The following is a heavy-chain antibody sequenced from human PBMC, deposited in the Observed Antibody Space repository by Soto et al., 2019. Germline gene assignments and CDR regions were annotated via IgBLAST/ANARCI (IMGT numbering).Heavy chain of an antibody. CDR1: GGSITPYY. J-gene: IGHJ5*02. CDR3: ARGGRLEFAITYEP. Sequence: SDTLSLTCTVSGGSITPYYWSWIRQPPGKGLEWIGYSYSAGRPNYNPSLKSRVTMSLDTSKNQLSLRLTSVTAADTAVYYCARGGRLEFAITYEPWGQGIRVTV. V-gene: IGHV4-59*07. CDR2: SYSAGRP. D-gene: IGHD3-16*01.